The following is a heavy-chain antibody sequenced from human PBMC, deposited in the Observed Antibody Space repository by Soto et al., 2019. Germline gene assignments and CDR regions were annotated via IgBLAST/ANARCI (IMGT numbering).Heavy chain of an antibody. CDR3: ARARVIPLDYYYGVDV. J-gene: IGHJ6*02. CDR1: GGSISDSNW. CDR2: IHHSGST. D-gene: IGHD3-22*01. V-gene: IGHV4-4*02. Sequence: SETLSLTCAVSGGSISDSNWWSWVRQPPGKGLEWIGEIHHSGSTNYNPSLESRVTISVDRSKNQFSLNLSSATAADTAVYYCARARVIPLDYYYGVDVWGQGTTVTVSS.